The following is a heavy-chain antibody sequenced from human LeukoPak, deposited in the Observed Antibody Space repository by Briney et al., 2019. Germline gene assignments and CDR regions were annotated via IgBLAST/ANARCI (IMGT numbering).Heavy chain of an antibody. J-gene: IGHJ4*02. CDR3: ARECLIAGSAPDY. Sequence: SETLSLTCAVYGGSFSGYYWSWIRQPPGKGLEWIGEINHSGSTNYNPSLKSRVTISVDTSKNQFSLKLSSVTAADTAVYYCARECLIAGSAPDYWGQGTLVTVSS. CDR1: GGSFSGYY. D-gene: IGHD2/OR15-2a*01. V-gene: IGHV4-34*01. CDR2: INHSGST.